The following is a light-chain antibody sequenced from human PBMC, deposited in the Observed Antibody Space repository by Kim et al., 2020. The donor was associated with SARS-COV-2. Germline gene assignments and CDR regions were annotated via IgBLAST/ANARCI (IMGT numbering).Light chain of an antibody. V-gene: IGKV3-11*01. CDR3: QQRSNWPPGRT. CDR2: DAA. CDR1: QSVSSY. J-gene: IGKJ5*01. Sequence: PGERATLSCRARQSVSSYLAWYQQKPGQAPRLLIDDAANRATGIPARFSGSGSGTDFTLTISGLEPEDFAVYYCQQRSNWPPGRTFGQGTRLEIK.